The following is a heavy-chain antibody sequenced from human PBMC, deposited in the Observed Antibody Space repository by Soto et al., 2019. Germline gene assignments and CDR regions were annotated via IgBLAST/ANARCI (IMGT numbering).Heavy chain of an antibody. J-gene: IGHJ6*03. Sequence: SETLSLTCTVSGGSISSGDYYLSWIRLPPGKGLEWIGYIYYSGSTYYNPSLKSRVTISVDTSKNQFSLKLSSVTAADTAVYYCARVDYDFWSGPDYYYYYMDVWGKGTTVTGSS. V-gene: IGHV4-30-4*01. D-gene: IGHD3-3*01. CDR3: ARVDYDFWSGPDYYYYYMDV. CDR2: IYYSGST. CDR1: GGSISSGDYY.